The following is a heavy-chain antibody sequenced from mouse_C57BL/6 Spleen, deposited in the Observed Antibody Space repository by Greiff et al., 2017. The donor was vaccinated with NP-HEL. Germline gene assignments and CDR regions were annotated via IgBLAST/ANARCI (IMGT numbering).Heavy chain of an antibody. D-gene: IGHD2-4*01. V-gene: IGHV1-82*01. CDR1: GYAFSSSW. CDR2: IYPGDGDT. Sequence: VQLQQSGPELVKPGASVKISCKASGYAFSSSWMNWVKQRPGKGLEWIGRIYPGDGDTNYNGKFKGKATLTADKSSSTAYMQLSSLTSEDSAVYFCARDDYGLSMDYWGQGTSVTVSS. CDR3: ARDDYGLSMDY. J-gene: IGHJ4*01.